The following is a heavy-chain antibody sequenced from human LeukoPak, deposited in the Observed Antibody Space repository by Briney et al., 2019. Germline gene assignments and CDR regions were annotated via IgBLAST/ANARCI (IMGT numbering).Heavy chain of an antibody. CDR1: GFTFTTYA. Sequence: GGSLRLSCAASGFTFTTYAMSWVRQAPGKGLEWVSAISSSGGDTNYADSVKGRFTISRDNSQSTLYLQMSSLRAEDTALYYCATPPSDSFDLWGQGTMVTVSS. V-gene: IGHV3-23*01. J-gene: IGHJ3*01. D-gene: IGHD2-15*01. CDR2: ISSSGGDT. CDR3: ATPPSDSFDL.